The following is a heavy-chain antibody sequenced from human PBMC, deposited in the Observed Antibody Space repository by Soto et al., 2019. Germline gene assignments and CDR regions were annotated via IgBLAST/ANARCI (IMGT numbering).Heavy chain of an antibody. D-gene: IGHD3-16*01. V-gene: IGHV3-7*01. Sequence: VGSLRPSCAASGFTFSSYWMSWVRQAPGKGLEWVANIKQDGSEKYYVDSVKGRFTISRDNAKNSLYLQMNSLRAEDTAVYYCARWHDYGGVTEQPAVSWSQGTMVTVYS. CDR1: GFTFSSYW. CDR3: ARWHDYGGVTEQPAVS. J-gene: IGHJ5*02. CDR2: IKQDGSEK.